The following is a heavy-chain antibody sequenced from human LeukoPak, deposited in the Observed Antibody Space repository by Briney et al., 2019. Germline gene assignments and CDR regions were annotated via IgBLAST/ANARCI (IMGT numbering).Heavy chain of an antibody. CDR3: ARVIGNYFPDN. V-gene: IGHV4-59*01. Sequence: SETLSLTCTVSGGSISGFYWSWIRQSPGKGLEWIGYIHYSGSTNYNPSPKSRITISVDTSKNQFSLRLSSVTAADTAMYFCARVIGNYFPDNWGQGTLVTVSS. CDR1: GGSISGFY. J-gene: IGHJ4*02. D-gene: IGHD4-11*01. CDR2: IHYSGST.